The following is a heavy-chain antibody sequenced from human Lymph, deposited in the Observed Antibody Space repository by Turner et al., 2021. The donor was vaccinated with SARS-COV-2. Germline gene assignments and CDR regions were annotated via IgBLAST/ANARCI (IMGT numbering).Heavy chain of an antibody. Sequence: QVQLVQSGAEVKKPGDSVKVSCKVSGYTLTELSIHWVRQAPGKGLEWMGGFDPEDGETIYAQKFQGRVTMTEDTSTDTAYMELSSLRSEDTAVYYCATLKSNWKILTGRYYFDFWGQGTLVTVSS. V-gene: IGHV1-24*01. CDR3: ATLKSNWKILTGRYYFDF. J-gene: IGHJ4*02. CDR1: GYTLTELS. D-gene: IGHD1-1*01. CDR2: FDPEDGET.